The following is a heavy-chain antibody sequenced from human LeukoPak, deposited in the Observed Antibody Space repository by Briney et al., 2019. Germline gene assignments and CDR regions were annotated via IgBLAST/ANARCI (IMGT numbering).Heavy chain of an antibody. CDR3: ARDGVVVVPAAIAS. CDR1: GFTFSSYW. Sequence: GGSLRLSCAASGFTFSSYWMHCVRQAPAKGLVWVSRINSDGSSTTYADPVKGRFTISRDNAKNTLYLQMNSLRAEDTAVYYCARDGVVVVPAAIASWGQGTLVTVSS. CDR2: INSDGSST. V-gene: IGHV3-74*01. J-gene: IGHJ4*02. D-gene: IGHD2-2*01.